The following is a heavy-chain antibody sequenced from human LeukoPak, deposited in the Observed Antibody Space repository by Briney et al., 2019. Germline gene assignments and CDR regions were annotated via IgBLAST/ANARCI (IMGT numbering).Heavy chain of an antibody. Sequence: ASVKVSCKASGYTFTRYGISWVRQAPGQGLEWMGWISAYNGNTNYGQKLQGRVTMTTDTSTSTAYMELRSLRSDDTAVYYCARARYYKGARPDDAFDIWGQGTMVTVSS. CDR3: ARARYYKGARPDDAFDI. CDR1: GYTFTRYG. V-gene: IGHV1-18*01. CDR2: ISAYNGNT. D-gene: IGHD6-6*01. J-gene: IGHJ3*02.